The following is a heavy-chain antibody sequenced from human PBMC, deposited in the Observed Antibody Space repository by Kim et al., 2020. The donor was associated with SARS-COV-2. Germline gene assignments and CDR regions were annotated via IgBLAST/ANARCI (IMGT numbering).Heavy chain of an antibody. J-gene: IGHJ4*02. V-gene: IGHV1-3*01. CDR3: ARDRGIAAAGTNY. D-gene: IGHD6-13*01. Sequence: YSRKVQGRITITMDTSASTAYMELRSLRSEDTAVYYCARDRGIAAAGTNYWGQGTLVTVSS.